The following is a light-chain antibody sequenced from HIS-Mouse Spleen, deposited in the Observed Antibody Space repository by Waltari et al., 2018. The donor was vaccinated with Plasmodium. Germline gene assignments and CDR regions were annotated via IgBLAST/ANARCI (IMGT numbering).Light chain of an antibody. Sequence: SYELTQPPSVSVSPGQTARITCSGDALPKKYAYWYQKKSGQAPVLGIYEDSKRPSGIPERFCGSSSGTMATLTISGAQVEDEADYYCYSTDSSGNHRVFGGGTKLTVL. J-gene: IGLJ3*02. V-gene: IGLV3-10*01. CDR2: EDS. CDR1: ALPKKY. CDR3: YSTDSSGNHRV.